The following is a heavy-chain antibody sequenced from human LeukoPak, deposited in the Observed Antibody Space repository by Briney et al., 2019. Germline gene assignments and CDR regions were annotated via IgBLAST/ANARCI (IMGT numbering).Heavy chain of an antibody. CDR1: GLTFSSYA. J-gene: IGHJ3*01. D-gene: IGHD2-2*01. CDR3: AREMGSSSYVLDV. CDR2: ISGSGGST. V-gene: IGHV3-23*01. Sequence: GGSLRLSCAASGLTFSSYAMSWVRQAPGKGLEWVSAISGSGGSTYYADSVRGRFTISRDNAKNTLLLQVNSLRAEDTGVYYCAREMGSSSYVLDVWGQGTMVTVSS.